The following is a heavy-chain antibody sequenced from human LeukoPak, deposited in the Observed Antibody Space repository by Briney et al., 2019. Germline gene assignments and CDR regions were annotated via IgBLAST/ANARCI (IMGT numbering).Heavy chain of an antibody. J-gene: IGHJ4*02. CDR2: ISAYNGNT. Sequence: ASVKVSCKASGYTFTGYYMHWVRQAPGQGLEWMGWISAYNGNTNYAQKLQGRVTMTTDTSTSTAYMELRSLRSDDTAVYYCARRGSSHRIDYWGQGTLVTVSS. CDR3: ARRGSSHRIDY. D-gene: IGHD6-6*01. CDR1: GYTFTGYY. V-gene: IGHV1-18*04.